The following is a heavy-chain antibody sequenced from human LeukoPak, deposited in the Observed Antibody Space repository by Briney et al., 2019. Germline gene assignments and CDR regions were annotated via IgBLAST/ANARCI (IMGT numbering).Heavy chain of an antibody. J-gene: IGHJ4*02. CDR2: ISYDGSNK. D-gene: IGHD2-2*01. V-gene: IGHV3-30*18. Sequence: PGGSLRLSCAASGLTFSSYGMHWVRQAPGKGLEWVAVISYDGSNKYYADSVKGRFTISRDNSKNTLYLQMNSLRAEDTAVYYCAKIPYRLIVVVPAAMRRKVPFDYWGQGTLVTVSS. CDR1: GLTFSSYG. CDR3: AKIPYRLIVVVPAAMRRKVPFDY.